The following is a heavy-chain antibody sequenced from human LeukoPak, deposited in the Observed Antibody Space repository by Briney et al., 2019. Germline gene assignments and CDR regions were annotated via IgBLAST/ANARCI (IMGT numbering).Heavy chain of an antibody. CDR2: ISGSGGST. CDR3: AKDPGYYDSSGYYYG. D-gene: IGHD3-22*01. V-gene: IGHV3-23*01. J-gene: IGHJ4*02. CDR1: GFTFSSYA. Sequence: GGSLRLSCAASGFTFSSYAMSWVRQAPGKGLEWVSAISGSGGSTYYADSVKGRFTISRDNSKNTLYLQMNSLRAEDTAVYYCAKDPGYYDSSGYYYGWGQGTLVTVSS.